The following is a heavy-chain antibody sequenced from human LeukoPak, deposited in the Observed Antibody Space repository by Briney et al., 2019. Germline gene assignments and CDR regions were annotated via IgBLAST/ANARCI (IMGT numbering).Heavy chain of an antibody. CDR3: ARHTYGGDSYYYYGMDV. Sequence: SETLSLTCTVSGGSISSYYWSWIRQPPGKGLEWIGYIYYSGSTNYNPSLKSRVTISVDTSKNQFSLKLSSVTAADTAVYYCARHTYGGDSYYYYGMDVWGQGTTVTVSS. CDR2: IYYSGST. D-gene: IGHD4-23*01. J-gene: IGHJ6*02. CDR1: GGSISSYY. V-gene: IGHV4-59*08.